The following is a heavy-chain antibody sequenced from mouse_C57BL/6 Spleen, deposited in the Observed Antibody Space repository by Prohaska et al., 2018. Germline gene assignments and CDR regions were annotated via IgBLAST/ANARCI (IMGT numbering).Heavy chain of an antibody. CDR2: IRSKSNNYAT. CDR1: GFSFNTYA. Sequence: EVQLVESGGGLVQPKGSLKLSCAASGFSFNTYAMNWVRQAPGKCLEWVARIRSKSNNYATYYADSVKDRFTISRDDSESMLYLQMNNLKTEDTAMYYCVRHNYSNLDYWGQGTSVTVSS. J-gene: IGHJ4*01. D-gene: IGHD2-5*01. V-gene: IGHV10-1*01. CDR3: VRHNYSNLDY.